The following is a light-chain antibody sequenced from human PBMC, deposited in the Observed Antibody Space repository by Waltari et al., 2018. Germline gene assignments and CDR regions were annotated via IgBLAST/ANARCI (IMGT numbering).Light chain of an antibody. Sequence: DIQMTQSPSPLSASVGDRVTITCRASQSISRYVNWYQQKPGKAPKLLIYATSNLQSGVPSRFSGSGSGTDFTLTITSLQREDFATYYCQQSYSSPLTFGGGTKVEIK. J-gene: IGKJ4*01. CDR2: ATS. V-gene: IGKV1-39*01. CDR1: QSISRY. CDR3: QQSYSSPLT.